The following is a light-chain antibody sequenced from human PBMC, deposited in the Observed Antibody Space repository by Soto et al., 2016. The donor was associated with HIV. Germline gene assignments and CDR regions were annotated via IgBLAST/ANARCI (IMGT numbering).Light chain of an antibody. CDR3: QQYHNFLT. CDR2: AAS. J-gene: IGKJ2*01. Sequence: DIQMTQSPPTVSASVGDRVTIACRASQTIYNWVAWYQQKPGKAPKLLISAASTLQSGVPSRFSGSGFGTVFTLTITSLQPDDVGIYHCQQYHNFLTFGLGTKGGDQT. CDR1: QTIYNW. V-gene: IGKV1-5*03.